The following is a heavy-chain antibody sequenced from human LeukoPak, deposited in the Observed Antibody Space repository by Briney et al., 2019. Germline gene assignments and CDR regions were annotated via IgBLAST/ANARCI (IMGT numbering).Heavy chain of an antibody. D-gene: IGHD3-10*01. V-gene: IGHV4-59*01. CDR2: IYYSGST. J-gene: IGHJ5*02. CDR3: ARGGYYGSGNDFRFDP. CDR1: GGSISSYY. Sequence: SETLSLTCTVSGGSISSYYWSWIRQPPGKGLEWIGYIYYSGSTNYKPSLKSRVTISVGTSKNQFSLKLSSVTAADTAVYYCARGGYYGSGNDFRFDPWGQGTLVTVSS.